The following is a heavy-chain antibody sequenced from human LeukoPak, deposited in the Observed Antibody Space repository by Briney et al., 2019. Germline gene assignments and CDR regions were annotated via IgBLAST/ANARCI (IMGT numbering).Heavy chain of an antibody. CDR2: IYTSGST. D-gene: IGHD1-26*01. J-gene: IGHJ3*02. V-gene: IGHV4-61*02. Sequence: SQTLSLTCTVSGGSISSGSYYWSWIRQPAGKGLEWIGRIYTSGSTNYNPSLKSRVTISVDTSKHQFSLKLSSVTAADTAVYYCARGLSGSYYVGAFDIWGQGTMVTVSS. CDR3: ARGLSGSYYVGAFDI. CDR1: GGSISSGSYY.